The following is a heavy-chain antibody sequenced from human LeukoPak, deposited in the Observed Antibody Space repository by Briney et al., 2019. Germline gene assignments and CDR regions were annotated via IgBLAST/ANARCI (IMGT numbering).Heavy chain of an antibody. V-gene: IGHV3-13*01. CDR1: GFTFDNFA. J-gene: IGHJ4*02. CDR2: IGNVADT. D-gene: IGHD6-19*01. Sequence: GGSLRLSCAASGFTFDNFAMHWVRQPPGKGLEWVSSIGNVADTYYSGSVKGRFVISRDNARNFVFLQMNSLRAEDTAVYYCVRAPGSGGFDSWGQGAQVTVSS. CDR3: VRAPGSGGFDS.